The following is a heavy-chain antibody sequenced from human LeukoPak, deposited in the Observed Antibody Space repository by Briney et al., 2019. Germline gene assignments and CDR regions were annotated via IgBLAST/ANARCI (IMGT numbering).Heavy chain of an antibody. CDR3: ARIGSGSYYYYYGMDV. V-gene: IGHV3-20*04. Sequence: GGSLRLSCAASGFTFDDYGMSWVRQAPGKGLEWVSGINWNGGSTGYADSVKGLFTISRDNAKNSLYLQMNSLRAEDTALYYCARIGSGSYYYYYGMDVWGQGTTVTVSS. CDR1: GFTFDDYG. D-gene: IGHD1-26*01. J-gene: IGHJ6*02. CDR2: INWNGGST.